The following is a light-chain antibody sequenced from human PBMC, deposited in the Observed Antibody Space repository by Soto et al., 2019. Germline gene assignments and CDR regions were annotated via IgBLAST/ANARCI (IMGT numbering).Light chain of an antibody. CDR3: TSYTGTHTVV. CDR1: SRDVGGYNY. Sequence: QSALTQPASVSGSPGQSITISCTGTSRDVGGYNYVSWHQQHPGKAPKVIITEVSNRPSGVSNRFSGSKSGNTASLTISGLQAEDEADYYCTSYTGTHTVVIGGGTKLTVL. CDR2: EVS. J-gene: IGLJ2*01. V-gene: IGLV2-14*01.